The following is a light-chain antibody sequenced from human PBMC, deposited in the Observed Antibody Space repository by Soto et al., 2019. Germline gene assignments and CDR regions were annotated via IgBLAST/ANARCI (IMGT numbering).Light chain of an antibody. CDR3: QKYNNAPRT. V-gene: IGKV1-27*01. CDR2: AAS. CDR1: QGISNY. Sequence: DIQMTQSPSSLSASVGDTVTITCRASQGISNYLAWYKQKPGQVPNLLIYAASTLQSRVPSRFSGSGSGTDFPLTISSLRPEDVATYYCQKYNNAPRTFGQGTKVEI. J-gene: IGKJ1*01.